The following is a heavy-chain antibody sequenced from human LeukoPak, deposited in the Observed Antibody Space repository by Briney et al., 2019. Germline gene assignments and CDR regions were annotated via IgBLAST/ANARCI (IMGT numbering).Heavy chain of an antibody. CDR3: ARARHCSSTSCSQERYFDY. D-gene: IGHD2-2*01. CDR2: INPNSGGT. Sequence: ASVKVSCKASGYTFTSYYMHWVRQAPGQGLEWMGWINPNSGGTNYAQKFQGRVTMTRDTSISTAYMELSRLRSDDTAVYYCARARHCSSTSCSQERYFDYWGQGTLVTVSS. J-gene: IGHJ4*02. V-gene: IGHV1-2*02. CDR1: GYTFTSYY.